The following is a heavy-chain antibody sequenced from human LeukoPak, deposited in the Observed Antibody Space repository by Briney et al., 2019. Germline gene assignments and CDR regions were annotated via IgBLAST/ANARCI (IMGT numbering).Heavy chain of an antibody. CDR3: ARDSGGLRLFDY. CDR1: GDSITNHY. Sequence: NASETLSLTCIVSGDSITNHYCSLIRRPPGKGLEWIGYIYYNGIINYNPSLKSRVTISVDTSRNQFSMKLNSVTAADTAVYYCARDSGGLRLFDYWGQGTLVTVSS. D-gene: IGHD3-10*01. CDR2: IYYNGII. J-gene: IGHJ4*02. V-gene: IGHV4-59*11.